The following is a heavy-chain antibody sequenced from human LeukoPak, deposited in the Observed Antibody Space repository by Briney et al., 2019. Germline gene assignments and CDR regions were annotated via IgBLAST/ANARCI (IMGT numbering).Heavy chain of an antibody. CDR2: ISSRSDYI. V-gene: IGHV3-21*04. J-gene: IGHJ6*02. Sequence: KSGGSLRLSCAASGFSFSSYTMNWVRQTPGKGLEWVSSISSRSDYIYYADSVKGRFTISRDNSKNTLYLQMNSLRAEDTAVYYCAKRPAAMPVGPYYYGMDVWGQGTTVTVSS. D-gene: IGHD2-2*01. CDR1: GFSFSSYT. CDR3: AKRPAAMPVGPYYYGMDV.